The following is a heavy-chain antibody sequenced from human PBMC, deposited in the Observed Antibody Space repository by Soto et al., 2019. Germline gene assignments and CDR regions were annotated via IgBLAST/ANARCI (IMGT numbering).Heavy chain of an antibody. CDR2: IHYSGNT. CDR1: GDSIGTGGYY. J-gene: IGHJ4*02. D-gene: IGHD3-22*01. V-gene: IGHV4-31*03. CDR3: ATNHDDISGRTPLLFDS. Sequence: QVQLQESGPGLVKPSQTLSLTGTVSGDSIGTGGYYWDWIRQHPGKGPEWIGYIHYSGNTYYNPSLKSRLTISLDTSKNQFSLHPSSVTAADTAVYYCATNHDDISGRTPLLFDSWGQGTLVTVSS.